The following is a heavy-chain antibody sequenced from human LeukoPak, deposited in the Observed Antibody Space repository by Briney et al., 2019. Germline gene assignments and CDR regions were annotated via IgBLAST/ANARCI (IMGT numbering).Heavy chain of an antibody. CDR2: ISSSGTAI. J-gene: IGHJ5*02. V-gene: IGHV3-48*02. D-gene: IGHD3-16*01. Sequence: GGSLRLSCVASGFTFSSYAMNWVRQAPGKGLEWVSYISSSGTAIYYTDSVKGRFTISRDNAKNSLYLQMNTLRDEDTAVYYCARGITGKNWFDPWGQGTLVTVSS. CDR3: ARGITGKNWFDP. CDR1: GFTFSSYA.